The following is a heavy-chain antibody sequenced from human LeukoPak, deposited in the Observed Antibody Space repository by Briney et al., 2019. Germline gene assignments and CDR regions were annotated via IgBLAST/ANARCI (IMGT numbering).Heavy chain of an antibody. CDR1: GFTFTNYA. CDR2: ISGSGATT. V-gene: IGHV3-23*01. CDR3: ASGGGWYLNY. J-gene: IGHJ4*02. D-gene: IGHD2-15*01. Sequence: GGSLRLSCAASGFTFTNYAMSWVRQAPGKGLEWVSAISGSGATTYYADSVKGRFTISRDNSKNTLSLQMNSLRAEDTAVYYCASGGGWYLNYWGQGTLVTVSS.